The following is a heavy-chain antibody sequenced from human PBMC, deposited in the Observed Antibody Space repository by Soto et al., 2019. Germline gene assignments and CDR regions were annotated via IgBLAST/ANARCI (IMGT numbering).Heavy chain of an antibody. D-gene: IGHD2-21*02. CDR1: GLTCGNYA. J-gene: IGHJ2*01. CDR2: ISGDSGRT. CDR3: AVTPNCGRDCSAASYWYFDI. V-gene: IGHV3-23*01. Sequence: EVQLLESGGGLIQPGGSVRLSCAASGLTCGNYAMSWVRQAPGKGLEWVSAISGDSGRTYYADSVKGRFTISRDNSKNTLYLQMNTLRAEDTAVYYCAVTPNCGRDCSAASYWYFDICGRGTLVTVSS.